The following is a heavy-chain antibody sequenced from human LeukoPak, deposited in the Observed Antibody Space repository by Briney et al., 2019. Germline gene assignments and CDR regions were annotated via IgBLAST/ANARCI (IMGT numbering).Heavy chain of an antibody. CDR2: LYYTGST. J-gene: IGHJ4*02. CDR1: GGSISTYY. CDR3: ARRNLLTGYYYFDY. V-gene: IGHV4-59*08. D-gene: IGHD3-9*01. Sequence: SETLSLTCTVSGGSISTYYWSWMRQPPGKGLEWVGYLYYTGSTNYNPSLKRRVTISVDTSKTQFSLNLSSVTAADTAVYYCARRNLLTGYYYFDYWGQGTLVTVSS.